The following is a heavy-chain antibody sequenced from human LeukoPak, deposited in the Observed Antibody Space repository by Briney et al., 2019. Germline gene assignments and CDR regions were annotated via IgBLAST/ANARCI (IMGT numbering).Heavy chain of an antibody. D-gene: IGHD1-26*01. CDR3: ASRRVGPFDY. CDR2: IYYGGST. V-gene: IGHV4-59*08. Sequence: PSETLSLTCTVSGGSISSYYWSWIRQPPGKGLEWIGYIYYGGSTNYNPSLKSRVTISIDTSKNEFSLKLSSVTAADTAVYYCASRRVGPFDYWGQGTLVTVSS. J-gene: IGHJ4*02. CDR1: GGSISSYY.